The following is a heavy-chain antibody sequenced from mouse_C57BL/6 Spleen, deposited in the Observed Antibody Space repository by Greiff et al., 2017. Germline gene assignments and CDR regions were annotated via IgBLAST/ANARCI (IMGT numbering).Heavy chain of an antibody. CDR2: ISYSGST. V-gene: IGHV3-1*01. Sequence: EVHLVESGPGMVKPSQSLSLTCTVTGYSITSGYDWHWIRHFPGNKLEWMGYISYSGSTNYNPSLKSRISITHDTSKNHFFLKLNSVTTEDTATYYCARGSNYEGAMDYWGQGTSVTVSS. CDR1: GYSITSGYD. CDR3: ARGSNYEGAMDY. D-gene: IGHD2-5*01. J-gene: IGHJ4*01.